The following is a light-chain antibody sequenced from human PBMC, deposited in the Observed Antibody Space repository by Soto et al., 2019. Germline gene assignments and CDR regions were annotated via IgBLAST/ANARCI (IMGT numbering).Light chain of an antibody. CDR3: QKYDSAPWT. CDR1: QGSSNY. J-gene: IGKJ1*01. V-gene: IGKV1-27*01. CDR2: AAS. Sequence: DIQMTQSPSSLSASVRDRVTITCRAIQGSSNYLAWYQQKTGKVPKLLIYAASTLQSGVASRFSGSGSGTDFTLTISSLQPEDVATYYCQKYDSAPWTFGQGTKVEIK.